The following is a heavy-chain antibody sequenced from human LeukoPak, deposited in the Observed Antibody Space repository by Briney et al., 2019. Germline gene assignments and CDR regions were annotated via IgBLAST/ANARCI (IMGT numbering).Heavy chain of an antibody. J-gene: IGHJ4*02. D-gene: IGHD6-19*01. CDR2: IRSKADTYAT. Sequence: PGGSLRLPCAASGFTFSDSAIHWVRQATGKGLEWVGRIRSKADTYATTYAASLKGRFTISRDDSRNRAYLQMSSLRTEDTAVYYCTREYSSGWPFDFWGQGTLVTVSS. CDR3: TREYSSGWPFDF. V-gene: IGHV3-73*01. CDR1: GFTFSDSA.